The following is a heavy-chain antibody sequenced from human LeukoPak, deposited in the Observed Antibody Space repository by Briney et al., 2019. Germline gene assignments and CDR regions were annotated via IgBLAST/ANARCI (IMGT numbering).Heavy chain of an antibody. CDR3: ARDRGYYYGSGSYTN. CDR1: GSTFSSYA. CDR2: IIPIFGTA. D-gene: IGHD3-10*01. J-gene: IGHJ4*02. Sequence: SVKVSCKXSGSTFSSYAISWVRPAPGQGLERMGGIIPIFGTANYAQKFQGRVTITTDESTSTAYMELSSLRSEDTAVYYCARDRGYYYGSGSYTNWGQGTLVTVSS. V-gene: IGHV1-69*05.